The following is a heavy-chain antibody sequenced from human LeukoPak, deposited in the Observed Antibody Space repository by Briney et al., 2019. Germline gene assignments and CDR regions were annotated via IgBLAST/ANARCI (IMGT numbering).Heavy chain of an antibody. CDR1: GFTFSSYA. CDR3: AKRGHYDSSGSYAPFDY. D-gene: IGHD3-22*01. Sequence: GGSLRLSCAASGFTFSSYAMSWVRQAPGKGLEWVSAFSGGGGGTYYADSVKGRFTVSRDNSKNTLYLQMISLRAGDTAVYYCAKRGHYDSSGSYAPFDYWGQGTLVTVSS. J-gene: IGHJ4*02. V-gene: IGHV3-23*01. CDR2: FSGGGGGT.